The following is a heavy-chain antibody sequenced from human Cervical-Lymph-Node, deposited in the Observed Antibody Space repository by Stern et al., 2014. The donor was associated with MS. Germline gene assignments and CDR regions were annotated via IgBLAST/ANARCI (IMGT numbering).Heavy chain of an antibody. Sequence: QVQLVQSGAEVMKPGSSVKVSCEASGDTFTSYDISWVRQAPGQGLEWMGGIIPIFDKPNYAQQFQARVTISGDEAPSVVYMELSSLRSEDTAVYYCASGSHGMDVWGQGTTVTVSS. CDR1: GDTFTSYD. V-gene: IGHV1-69*01. CDR3: ASGSHGMDV. CDR2: IIPIFDKP. J-gene: IGHJ6*02.